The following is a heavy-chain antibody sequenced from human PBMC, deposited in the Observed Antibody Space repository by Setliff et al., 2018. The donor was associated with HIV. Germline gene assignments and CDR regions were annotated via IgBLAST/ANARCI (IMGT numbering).Heavy chain of an antibody. V-gene: IGHV4-59*08. J-gene: IGHJ6*03. CDR1: GGSMSSYY. Sequence: PSETLSLTCTVSGGSMSSYYWSWIRQPPGKGLEWSGYIYYSGSTNYNPSLKSRVTISVDTSKNQFSLKLRSVTAAGTAVYYCVRTYNDLENYYHHYYYMDVWGKGTTVTVSS. CDR3: VRTYNDLENYYHHYYYMDV. D-gene: IGHD1-1*01. CDR2: IYYSGST.